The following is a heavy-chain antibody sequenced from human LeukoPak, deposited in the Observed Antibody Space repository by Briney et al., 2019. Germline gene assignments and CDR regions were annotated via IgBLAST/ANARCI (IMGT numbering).Heavy chain of an antibody. CDR1: GGSISSSSYY. Sequence: SETLSLTCTVSGGSISSSSYYWGRIRQPPGKGLEWIGSIYYSGSTYYNPSLKSRVTISVDTSKNQFSLKLSSETAADTAVYYCARDNYYYDSSGRGGAFDIWGQGTMVTVSS. J-gene: IGHJ3*02. D-gene: IGHD3-22*01. CDR2: IYYSGST. V-gene: IGHV4-39*07. CDR3: ARDNYYYDSSGRGGAFDI.